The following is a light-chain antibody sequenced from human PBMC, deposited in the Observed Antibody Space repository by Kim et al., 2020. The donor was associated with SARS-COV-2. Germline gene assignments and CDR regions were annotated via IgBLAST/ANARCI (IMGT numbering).Light chain of an antibody. CDR1: NLGGRY. Sequence: SYELTQPPSVSVSPGQTATIPCSGDNLGGRYVSRYQQRPGQTPVLVMYQDIERPSGIPDRCSGANSGNTATLTISGTQAMDEADYYCQAWDNNAAIFGGG. J-gene: IGLJ2*01. CDR3: QAWDNNAAI. V-gene: IGLV3-1*01. CDR2: QDI.